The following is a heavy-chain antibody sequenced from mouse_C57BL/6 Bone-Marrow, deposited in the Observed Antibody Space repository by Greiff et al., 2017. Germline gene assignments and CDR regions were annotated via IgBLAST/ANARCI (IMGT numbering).Heavy chain of an antibody. CDR3: ATNYYGSSYVLDY. CDR1: GYTFTSYG. V-gene: IGHV1-81*01. CDR2: IYPRSGNT. Sequence: VMLVESGAELARPGASVKLSCKASGYTFTSYGLSWVKQRTGQGLEWIGEIYPRSGNTYYNEKFKGKATLTADKSSSTAYMELRSLTSEDSAVYFCATNYYGSSYVLDYWGQGTTLTVSS. J-gene: IGHJ2*01. D-gene: IGHD1-1*01.